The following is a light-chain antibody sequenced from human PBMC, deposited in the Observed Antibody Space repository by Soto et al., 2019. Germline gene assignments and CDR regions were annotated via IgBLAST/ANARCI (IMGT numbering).Light chain of an antibody. Sequence: EIVVTQSPATLSVSPGDRVTLYCRPSQGVRRHLAWYRQTPGQTPRLLIYDASSRATGIPARFSGSGSGTEFVLTISGLQSEDFATYYCQQYDAWPFTFGGGTKVDIK. CDR3: QQYDAWPFT. CDR1: QGVRRH. V-gene: IGKV3-15*01. J-gene: IGKJ4*01. CDR2: DAS.